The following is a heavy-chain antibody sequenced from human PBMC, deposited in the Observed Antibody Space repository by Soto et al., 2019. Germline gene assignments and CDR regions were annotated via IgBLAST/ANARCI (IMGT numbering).Heavy chain of an antibody. D-gene: IGHD2-2*01. J-gene: IGHJ3*02. CDR1: GFTFSSYA. CDR2: ISGSGGST. Sequence: PGGSMRLSCAASGFTFSSYAMSWVRQAPGKGLEWVSAISGSGGSTYYADSVKGRFTISRDNSKNTLYLQMNSLRAEDTAVYYCAKFLTEYLLAFDIWGQGTMVTVSS. CDR3: AKFLTEYLLAFDI. V-gene: IGHV3-23*01.